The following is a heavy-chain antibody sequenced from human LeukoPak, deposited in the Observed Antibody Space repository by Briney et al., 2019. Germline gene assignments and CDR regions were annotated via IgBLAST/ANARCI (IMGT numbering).Heavy chain of an antibody. J-gene: IGHJ4*02. CDR1: GFTFSSYA. CDR2: ISYDGSNK. Sequence: PGGSLRLSCAASGFTFSSYAMHWVRQAPGKGLEWVAVISYDGSNKYYADSVKGRFTISRDDSKNTLYLQMNSLRAEDTAVYYCAKDDGGYSYGHLDYWGQGTLVTVSS. D-gene: IGHD5-18*01. V-gene: IGHV3-30-3*01. CDR3: AKDDGGYSYGHLDY.